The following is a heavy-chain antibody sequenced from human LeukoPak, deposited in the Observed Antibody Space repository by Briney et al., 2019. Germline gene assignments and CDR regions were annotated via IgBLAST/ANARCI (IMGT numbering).Heavy chain of an antibody. CDR1: GFTFNSYA. CDR2: ISYDGSTK. J-gene: IGHJ4*02. Sequence: GGSLRLSCAASGFTFNSYAIHWVRQAPGKGLEWVAVISYDGSTKYYADSVKGRFTISRDNSKNTLYLQMNSLRAEDTAVYYCVRDSSSFSYYFDYWGQGTLVTVSS. D-gene: IGHD6-19*01. V-gene: IGHV3-30-3*01. CDR3: VRDSSSFSYYFDY.